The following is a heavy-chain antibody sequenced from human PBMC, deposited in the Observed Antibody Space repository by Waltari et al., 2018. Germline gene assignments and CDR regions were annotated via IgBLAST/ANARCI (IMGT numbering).Heavy chain of an antibody. Sequence: QVQLQESGPGLVKPSQTLSLTCTVSGGSISSGSYYWSWIRQPAGKGLEWIGRIHTSGSTKYNPSLKSRVTISVDTSKNQFSLKLSSVTAADTAVYYCARDYYDSSGYRPNWFDPWGQGTLVTVSS. D-gene: IGHD3-22*01. CDR3: ARDYYDSSGYRPNWFDP. J-gene: IGHJ5*02. V-gene: IGHV4-61*02. CDR2: IHTSGST. CDR1: GGSISSGSYY.